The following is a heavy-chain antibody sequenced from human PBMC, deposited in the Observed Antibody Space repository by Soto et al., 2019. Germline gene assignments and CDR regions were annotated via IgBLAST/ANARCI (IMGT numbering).Heavy chain of an antibody. CDR2: IYYSGST. CDR1: GGSISSGGYY. V-gene: IGHV4-31*03. D-gene: IGHD2-15*01. CDR3: ARRCSGGSCWDYYMDV. Sequence: QVQLQESGPGLVKPSQTLSLTCTVSGGSISSGGYYWSWIRQHPGKGLEWIGYIYYSGSTYYNPSLKSRVTISVDTSKNQFSLKLSSVTAADTAVYYCARRCSGGSCWDYYMDVWGKGTTVTVSS. J-gene: IGHJ6*03.